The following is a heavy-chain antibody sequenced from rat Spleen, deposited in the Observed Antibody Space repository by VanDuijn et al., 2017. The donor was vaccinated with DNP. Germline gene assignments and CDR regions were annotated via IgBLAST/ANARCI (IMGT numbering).Heavy chain of an antibody. CDR2: ITSGDPHT. CDR3: ATYSSYIYAFDY. J-gene: IGHJ2*01. V-gene: IGHV5-31*01. Sequence: EVQLVESGGDLVQPGRSLNLSCVASGFTFNNYWMTWIRQVPGKGLEWVASITSGDPHTYYPDSVKGRFTISRDNAKSTLYLQMDSLRSEDTATYYCATYSSYIYAFDYWGQGVMVTVSS. D-gene: IGHD1-2*01. CDR1: GFTFNNYW.